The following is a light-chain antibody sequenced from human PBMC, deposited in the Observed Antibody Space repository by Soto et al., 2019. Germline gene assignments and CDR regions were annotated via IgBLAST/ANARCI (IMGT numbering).Light chain of an antibody. V-gene: IGKV3-15*01. Sequence: EIVMTQSPATLSVSPGERATLSCRASQSVSSNLAWYQQKPGQAPRLLIYGAATRATGIPARFSGSGSGTEFTLTISSLQSEDVAVYYCQQYNNRATFGQGPKVEIK. J-gene: IGKJ1*01. CDR2: GAA. CDR3: QQYNNRAT. CDR1: QSVSSN.